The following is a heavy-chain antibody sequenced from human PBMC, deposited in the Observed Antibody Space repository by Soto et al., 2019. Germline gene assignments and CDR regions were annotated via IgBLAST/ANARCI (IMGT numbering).Heavy chain of an antibody. D-gene: IGHD2-2*01. J-gene: IGHJ5*02. CDR2: IYYSGST. Sequence: QVQLQESGPGLVKPSQTLSLTCTVSAGSISSGGYYWSWIRQHPGKGLEWIGYIYYSGSTYYNPSLKSRVTMTVASSKNPFSRKLRSDTAADTAVYYCARGGALPARSGGYDPWGQGTLVGVSS. CDR1: AGSISSGGYY. CDR3: ARGGALPARSGGYDP. V-gene: IGHV4-31*03.